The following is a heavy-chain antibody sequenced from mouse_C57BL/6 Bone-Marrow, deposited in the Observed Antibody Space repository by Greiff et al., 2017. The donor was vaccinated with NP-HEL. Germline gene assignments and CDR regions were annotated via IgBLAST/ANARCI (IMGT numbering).Heavy chain of an antibody. J-gene: IGHJ2*01. V-gene: IGHV3-1*01. CDR2: ISYSGST. D-gene: IGHD1-1*01. CDR3: ARRDYYGSFDY. CDR1: GYSITSGYD. Sequence: EVQLQQSGPGMVKPSQSLSLTCTVTGYSITSGYDWHWIRHFPGNKLEWMGYISYSGSTNYNPSLKSRISITHDTSKNHFFLKLNSVTTEDTATYYCARRDYYGSFDYWGQGTTLTVSS.